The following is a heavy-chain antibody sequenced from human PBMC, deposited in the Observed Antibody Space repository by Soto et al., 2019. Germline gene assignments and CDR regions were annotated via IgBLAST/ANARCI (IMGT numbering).Heavy chain of an antibody. CDR2: ISGSGGST. CDR3: AKIPHSSSWYLDAFDI. Sequence: EVQLLESGGGLVQPGGSLRLSCAASGFTFSSYAMSWVRQAPGKGLEWVSAISGSGGSTYYADSVKGRFTISRDNSTHTLYLQMNSLRAEDTAVYSCAKIPHSSSWYLDAFDIWGQGTMVTVSS. V-gene: IGHV3-23*01. D-gene: IGHD6-13*01. J-gene: IGHJ3*02. CDR1: GFTFSSYA.